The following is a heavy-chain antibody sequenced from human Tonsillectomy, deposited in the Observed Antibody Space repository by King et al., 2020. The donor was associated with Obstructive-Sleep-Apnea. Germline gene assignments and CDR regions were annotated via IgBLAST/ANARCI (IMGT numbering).Heavy chain of an antibody. CDR1: GFTFSSYA. CDR3: AKEGPSWVIDY. V-gene: IGHV3-23*04. Sequence: EVQLVESGGGLVQPGGSLRLSCAASGFTFSSYAMSWVRQAPGKGLEWVSALSGSGSSTYYADAVQGRYTISRDNSKNTSYLQMNSLRVEDTAVYFCAKEGPSWVIDYWGQGTLVTVSS. D-gene: IGHD3-16*01. CDR2: LSGSGSST. J-gene: IGHJ4*02.